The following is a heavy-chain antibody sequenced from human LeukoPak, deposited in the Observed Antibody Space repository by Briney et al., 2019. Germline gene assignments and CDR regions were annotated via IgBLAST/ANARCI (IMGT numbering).Heavy chain of an antibody. CDR1: GFIFSSYS. D-gene: IGHD2-21*01. V-gene: IGHV3-48*01. CDR2: ISISSGTI. CDR3: ARDTHYSFDY. J-gene: IGHJ4*02. Sequence: GGSLRLSCAASGFIFSSYSMNWVRQAPGKGLEWVSYISISSGTISYADSVRGRFTISSDNAKNSLHLQMNSLRAEDTAVYYCARDTHYSFDYWGQGTLVIVSS.